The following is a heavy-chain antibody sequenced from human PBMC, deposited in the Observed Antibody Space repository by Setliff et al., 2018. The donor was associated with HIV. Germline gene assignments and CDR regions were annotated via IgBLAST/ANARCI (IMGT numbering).Heavy chain of an antibody. V-gene: IGHV4-30-4*08. CDR2: VYHTGAT. D-gene: IGHD6-19*01. Sequence: SETLSLTCTVAGDSLSSGDYYWSWIRQPPGRGLEWVGYVYHTGATYYNPSLRSRVTISVDTSKNQCSLRLSSVTAADTAVYFCARGGTVAADFDSLGQGTLVTFSS. J-gene: IGHJ4*02. CDR3: ARGGTVAADFDS. CDR1: GDSLSSGDYY.